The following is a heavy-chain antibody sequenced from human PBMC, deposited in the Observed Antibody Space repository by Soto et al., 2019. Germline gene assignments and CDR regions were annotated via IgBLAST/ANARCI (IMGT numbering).Heavy chain of an antibody. V-gene: IGHV1-18*01. CDR2: ISASNGNT. CDR3: ARDYYCSGGSCYNCFDP. CDR1: GYTFTSYG. Sequence: QVQLVQSGAEVKKPGASVKVSCKASGYTFTSYGISWVRQAPGQGLEWMGWISASNGNTNYAQNLQGRVTMTTDTSTSKNYMALRSLRADDTAVYYCARDYYCSGGSCYNCFDPWGQGNLVTVSS. D-gene: IGHD2-15*01. J-gene: IGHJ5*02.